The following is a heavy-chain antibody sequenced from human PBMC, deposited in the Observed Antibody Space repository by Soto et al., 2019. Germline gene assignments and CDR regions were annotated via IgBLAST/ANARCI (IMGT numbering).Heavy chain of an antibody. CDR2: INAGSGNT. D-gene: IGHD2-15*01. CDR3: ARGYCSGGSCYSVYYYGMDV. CDR1: GYTFTSYA. Sequence: ASVKVSCKASGYTFTSYAMHWVRQAPGQRLEWMGWINAGSGNTKYSQKFQGRVTITRDTSASTAYMELSSLRSEDTAVYYCARGYCSGGSCYSVYYYGMDVWGLGTTVTVSS. V-gene: IGHV1-3*01. J-gene: IGHJ6*02.